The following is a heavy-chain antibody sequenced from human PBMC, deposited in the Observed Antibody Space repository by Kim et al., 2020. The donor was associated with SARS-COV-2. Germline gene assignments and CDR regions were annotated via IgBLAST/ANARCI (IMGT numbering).Heavy chain of an antibody. V-gene: IGHV1-18*01. CDR3: ARDKYYDSSGYSGWGTY. CDR2: ISAYNGNT. D-gene: IGHD3-22*01. CDR1: GYTFTSYG. Sequence: ASVKVSCKASGYTFTSYGISWVRQAPGQGLEWMGWISAYNGNTNYAQKLQGRVTMTTDTSTSTAYMELRSLRSDDTAVYYCARDKYYDSSGYSGWGTYWGQGTLVTVSS. J-gene: IGHJ4*02.